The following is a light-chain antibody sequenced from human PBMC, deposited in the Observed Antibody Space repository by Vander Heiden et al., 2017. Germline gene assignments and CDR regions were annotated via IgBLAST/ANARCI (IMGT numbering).Light chain of an antibody. J-gene: IGKJ4*01. Sequence: SPGERATLSCRASQSVTRHLAWYQQKPGQAPRLLIYDASNRATGIPARFSGSGSGTDFTLTISSLEPEDFAVYYCQQRSNWLTFGGGTKVEIK. CDR1: QSVTRH. V-gene: IGKV3-11*01. CDR3: QQRSNWLT. CDR2: DAS.